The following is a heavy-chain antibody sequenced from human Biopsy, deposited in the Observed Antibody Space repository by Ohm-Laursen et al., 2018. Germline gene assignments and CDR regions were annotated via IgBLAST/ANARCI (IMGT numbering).Heavy chain of an antibody. J-gene: IGHJ6*02. CDR1: GGSISRDY. D-gene: IGHD6-19*01. V-gene: IGHV4-59*07. CDR3: ARASYSTGWPYYCFYGMDV. Sequence: PSHTLSLTCTVSGGSISRDYWSWIRQTRGKGLERVGYIYYSGSTNYNPSLKSRVTISVDTSKNQFSLRLNSVTAARPAVYYFARASYSTGWPYYCFYGMDVWGQGTTVTVSS. CDR2: IYYSGST.